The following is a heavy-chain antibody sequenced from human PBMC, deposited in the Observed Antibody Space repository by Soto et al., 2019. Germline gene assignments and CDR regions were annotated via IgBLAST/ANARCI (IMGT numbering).Heavy chain of an antibody. CDR1: GFTFSSYS. V-gene: IGHV3-21*01. J-gene: IGHJ4*02. D-gene: IGHD6-13*01. CDR3: ARVRLGIAAAGAFDY. CDR2: ISSRSTYI. Sequence: GGSLRLSCAASGFTFSSYSMNCVRQAPGKGLEWVSSISSRSTYIYYADSVKGRFTISRDNAKNSLYLQMNSLRAEDTAVYYCARVRLGIAAAGAFDYWGQGTLVTVSS.